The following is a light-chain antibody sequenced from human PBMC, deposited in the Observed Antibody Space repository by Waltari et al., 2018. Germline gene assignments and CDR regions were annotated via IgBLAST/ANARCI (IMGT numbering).Light chain of an antibody. CDR1: QSISRY. V-gene: IGKV3-20*01. CDR2: AAS. CDR3: QNHERLPAV. Sequence: IVLTQSPGTLSLSPGERATLSCRASQSISRYLAWYQQNPGQAPRPLIYAASSRATGIPDRFSGSGSGTDFSLTISRLEPEDFAVYFCQNHERLPAVFGQGTKVEIK. J-gene: IGKJ1*01.